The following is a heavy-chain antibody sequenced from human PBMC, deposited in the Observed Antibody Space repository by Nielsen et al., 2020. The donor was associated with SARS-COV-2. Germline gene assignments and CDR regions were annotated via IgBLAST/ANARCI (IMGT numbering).Heavy chain of an antibody. V-gene: IGHV3-7*01. Sequence: ETLSLTCTVSGGFIGSYYWSWVRQVPGKGLEWVADIKPDGSEKVYVDSVKGRFTISRDNAKNSMSLQMNSLRVEDTAVYYCARDWSRAFDVWGQGTMVAVSS. J-gene: IGHJ3*01. CDR2: IKPDGSEK. CDR1: GGFIGSYY. CDR3: ARDWSRAFDV.